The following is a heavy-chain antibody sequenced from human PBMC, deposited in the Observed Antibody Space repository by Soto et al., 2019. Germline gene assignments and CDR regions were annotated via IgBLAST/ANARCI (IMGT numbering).Heavy chain of an antibody. CDR3: ARDLFAYIDQARSSWYFDS. CDR1: GFTFSTYT. V-gene: IGHV3-21*01. Sequence: PGGSLRLSCAASGFTFSTYTMNWVRQAPGQGLEWVSCISAKSKYIYYANSVQGRFTISRDDAQNSLILQLSSLRAEDTAVYCCARDLFAYIDQARSSWYFDSWGQGTLVTVSS. CDR2: ISAKSKYI. J-gene: IGHJ4*02. D-gene: IGHD6-13*01.